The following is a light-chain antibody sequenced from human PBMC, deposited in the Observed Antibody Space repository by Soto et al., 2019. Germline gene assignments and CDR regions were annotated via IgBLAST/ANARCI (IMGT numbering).Light chain of an antibody. CDR1: SSDVGGYND. CDR2: EVS. J-gene: IGLJ3*02. CDR3: SSYTSSSTRV. Sequence: QSALTQPASVSGSPGQSITISCTGTSSDVGGYNDVSWYQQHPGKAPKLMIYEVSNRPSGVSNRFSGSKSGNTASLTISGLQAEDEGDYYRSSYTSSSTRVFGGGTKLTVL. V-gene: IGLV2-14*01.